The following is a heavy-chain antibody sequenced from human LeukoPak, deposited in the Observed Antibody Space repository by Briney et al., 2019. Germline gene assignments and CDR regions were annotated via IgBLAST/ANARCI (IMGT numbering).Heavy chain of an antibody. CDR3: ARPAPADSTSFDY. Sequence: GASVKVSCKASGYTFTGYYMHWVRQAPGQGLEWMGRIIPNTGGTKYAQNLQGRVTMTSDTSISTAYMELSSLRSDDTAVNYCARPAPADSTSFDYWGQGTLVTVPS. CDR1: GYTFTGYY. J-gene: IGHJ4*02. CDR2: IIPNTGGT. D-gene: IGHD6-6*01. V-gene: IGHV1-2*06.